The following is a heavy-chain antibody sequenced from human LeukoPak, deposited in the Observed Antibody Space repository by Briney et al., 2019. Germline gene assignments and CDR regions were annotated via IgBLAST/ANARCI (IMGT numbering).Heavy chain of an antibody. D-gene: IGHD1-1*01. CDR3: ARVGSDWNDVRYNWFDP. CDR2: IFQSGST. V-gene: IGHV4-30-2*01. CDR1: GGSISSGDYS. Sequence: SQTLSLTCAVSGGSISSGDYSWSWIRQPPGKGLEWIGYIFQSGSTYCNPSLKSRVTISVDRSKNQFSLKLSSVTAADTAVYYCARVGSDWNDVRYNWFDPGAREPWSPSPQ. J-gene: IGHJ5*02.